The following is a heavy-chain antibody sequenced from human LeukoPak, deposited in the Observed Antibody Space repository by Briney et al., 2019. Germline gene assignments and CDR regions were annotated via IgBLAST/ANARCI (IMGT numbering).Heavy chain of an antibody. Sequence: PSETLSLTCVVYGGSVSGYYWSWIRQPPGKGLEWLGEIDQSGTTNYNPSLKSRVSISVDTSKKQCSLTLTSMTAADTAVYYCARVPHYYFGYGYFDSWGQGTLVTVAS. CDR2: IDQSGTT. D-gene: IGHD3-10*01. CDR1: GGSVSGYY. J-gene: IGHJ4*02. CDR3: ARVPHYYFGYGYFDS. V-gene: IGHV4-34*01.